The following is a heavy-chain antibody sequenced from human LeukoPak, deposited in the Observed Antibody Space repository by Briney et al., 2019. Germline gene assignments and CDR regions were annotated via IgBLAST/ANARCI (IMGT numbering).Heavy chain of an antibody. D-gene: IGHD3-9*01. J-gene: IGHJ3*02. CDR3: ARLTGPSAFDI. V-gene: IGHV4-61*08. CDR1: GGSISSGGHY. CDR2: IYYSGST. Sequence: SETLSLTCTVSGGSISSGGHYWSWIRQPPGKGLEWIGYIYYSGSTNDNPSLKSRVTISVDTSKNQFSLKLSSVTAADTAVYYCARLTGPSAFDIWGQGTMVTVSS.